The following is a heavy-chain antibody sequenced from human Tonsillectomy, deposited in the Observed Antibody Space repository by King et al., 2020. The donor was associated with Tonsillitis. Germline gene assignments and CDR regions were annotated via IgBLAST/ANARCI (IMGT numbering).Heavy chain of an antibody. CDR1: GYIFTDYY. CDR3: TRDRIGYDAFDN. CDR2: INPDGGRT. J-gene: IGHJ3*02. V-gene: IGHV1-2*02. D-gene: IGHD3-10*01. Sequence: VQLVQSGAEVKKPGASVKVSCKASGYIFTDYYIHWVRQTPGQGLEWMGRINPDGGRTTYAQRFQGRVAMTTDTSINTASMELSRLTSDDTAVYYCTRDRIGYDAFDNW.